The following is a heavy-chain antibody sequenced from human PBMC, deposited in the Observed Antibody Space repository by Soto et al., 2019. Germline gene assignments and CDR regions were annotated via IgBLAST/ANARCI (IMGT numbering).Heavy chain of an antibody. J-gene: IGHJ5*02. D-gene: IGHD6-13*01. CDR3: ATVSGSSWYDWFDP. Sequence: ASVKVSCKASGYTFTSYGISWVRQAPGQGLEWMGWISAYNGNTNYAQKLQGRVTMTTDTSTSTAYMELRSLRSDDTAVYYCATVSGSSWYDWFDPWGQGTLVTVSS. V-gene: IGHV1-18*01. CDR1: GYTFTSYG. CDR2: ISAYNGNT.